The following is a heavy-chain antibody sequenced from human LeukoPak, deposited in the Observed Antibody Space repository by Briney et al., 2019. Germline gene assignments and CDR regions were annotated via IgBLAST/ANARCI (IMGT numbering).Heavy chain of an antibody. CDR1: GFPFSNYG. D-gene: IGHD2-15*01. CDR3: ARDGDITPTDV. J-gene: IGHJ6*02. Sequence: PGGSLRLSCVASGFPFSNYGMHWVRQAPGKGLEWVAVISYDGSNKYYADSVKGRFTISRDNSKNTLYLQMNSLRAEDTAVYYCARDGDITPTDVWGQGTTVTVSS. V-gene: IGHV3-30*03. CDR2: ISYDGSNK.